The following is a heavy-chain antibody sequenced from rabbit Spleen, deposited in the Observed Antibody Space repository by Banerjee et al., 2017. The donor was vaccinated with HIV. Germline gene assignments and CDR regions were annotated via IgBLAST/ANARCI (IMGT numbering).Heavy chain of an antibody. CDR1: GFSFSSNW. CDR2: IDTNDGDT. D-gene: IGHD8-1*01. V-gene: IGHV1S40*01. J-gene: IGHJ3*01. CDR3: ARDSGSSFSSYGMDL. Sequence: QSLEESGGGLVKPGASLTLTCTVSGFSFSSNWICWVRQAPGKGLEWIACIDTNDGDTDYANWPKGRFTISKTSSTTVTLQMTRLTAADTATYFCARDSGSSFSSYGMDLWGQGTLVTVS.